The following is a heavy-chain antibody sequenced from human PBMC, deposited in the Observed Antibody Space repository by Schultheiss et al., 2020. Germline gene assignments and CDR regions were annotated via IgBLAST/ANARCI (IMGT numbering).Heavy chain of an antibody. CDR2: ISGSRGTT. V-gene: IGHV3-23*01. J-gene: IGHJ3*02. CDR1: GFTFSSYG. Sequence: GGSLRLSCAASGFTFSSYGMHWVRQAPNKGLEWVSSISGSRGTTDYADSVKGRFTISRDNSKNTLYLQMNSLRAEDTAVYYCAKDDTYDSSGYYYSNAFDIWGQGTMVTVSS. D-gene: IGHD3-22*01. CDR3: AKDDTYDSSGYYYSNAFDI.